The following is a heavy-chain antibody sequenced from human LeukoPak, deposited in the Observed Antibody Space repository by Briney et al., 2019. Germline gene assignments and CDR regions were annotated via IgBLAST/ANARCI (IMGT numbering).Heavy chain of an antibody. D-gene: IGHD3-10*01. CDR3: ARDQVVRGSGSYILTYYHYGMDV. Sequence: SETLSLTYTVSGGSISSGGYYWSWIRQHPGKGLEWIGYISYSGSTYYSPSLKSRLTISLDTSKNQFSLKLSSVTAADTAVYYCARDQVVRGSGSYILTYYHYGMDVWGQGTTVTVSS. V-gene: IGHV4-31*03. CDR2: ISYSGST. CDR1: GGSISSGGYY. J-gene: IGHJ6*02.